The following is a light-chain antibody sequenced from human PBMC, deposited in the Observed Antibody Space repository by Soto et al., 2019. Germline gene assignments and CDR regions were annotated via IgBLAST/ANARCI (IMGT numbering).Light chain of an antibody. Sequence: QAVVTQSPSASASLGASVKLTCTLSSGHSSYAIAWHQQQPEKGPRHLMKLNSDGSHSKGDGIPDRFSGSSSGAERYLTISGLHSEDEADYYCQTWGTGPVVFGGGTKLTVL. CDR3: QTWGTGPVV. CDR2: LNSDGSH. V-gene: IGLV4-69*01. J-gene: IGLJ2*01. CDR1: SGHSSYA.